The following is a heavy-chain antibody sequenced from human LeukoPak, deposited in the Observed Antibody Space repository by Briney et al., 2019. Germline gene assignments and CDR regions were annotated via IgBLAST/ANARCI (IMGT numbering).Heavy chain of an antibody. J-gene: IGHJ4*02. Sequence: GGSLRLSCAAFGFSFRNYCIHWVRQAPGKGLEWVAVIWYDGSNKYYADSVKGRFTISRDNSKNTVYLQMNSLRAEDTAVYYCARVSPATVVVTGTGAPDYWGQGTLVTVSS. CDR1: GFSFRNYC. V-gene: IGHV3-33*01. CDR2: IWYDGSNK. CDR3: ARVSPATVVVTGTGAPDY. D-gene: IGHD2-21*02.